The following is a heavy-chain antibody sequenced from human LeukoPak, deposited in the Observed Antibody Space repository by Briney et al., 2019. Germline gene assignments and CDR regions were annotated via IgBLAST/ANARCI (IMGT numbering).Heavy chain of an antibody. J-gene: IGHJ4*02. D-gene: IGHD1-26*01. CDR1: GFTFSSSA. Sequence: GGSLRLSCAASGFTFSSSAMSWVRLAAGKGPEWLSTFSGSSGSTYYADSVKGRFTISRDTSKNTLYLEMNSLRAEDTAVYYCAKPFRGLRIDYFDSWGQGTLVTVSS. CDR3: AKPFRGLRIDYFDS. CDR2: FSGSSGST. V-gene: IGHV3-23*01.